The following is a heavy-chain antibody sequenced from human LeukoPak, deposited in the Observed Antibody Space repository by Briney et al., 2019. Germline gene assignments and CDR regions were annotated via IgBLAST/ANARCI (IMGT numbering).Heavy chain of an antibody. Sequence: SETLSLTCTVSGASISGYFWSWIRQPPGKGLEWIGYIYYSGSTYYNPSLKSRVTISVDTSKNQFSLKLSSVTAADTAVYYCARELDYDSSGYYRYFDYWGQGTLVTVSS. CDR3: ARELDYDSSGYYRYFDY. V-gene: IGHV4-59*12. D-gene: IGHD3-22*01. CDR1: GASISGYF. J-gene: IGHJ4*02. CDR2: IYYSGST.